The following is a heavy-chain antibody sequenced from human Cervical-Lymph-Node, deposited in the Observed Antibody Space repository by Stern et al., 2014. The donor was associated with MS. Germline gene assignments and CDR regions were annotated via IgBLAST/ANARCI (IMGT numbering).Heavy chain of an antibody. D-gene: IGHD2-15*01. V-gene: IGHV3-11*01. CDR3: ARDPTPHCSGNSCLSPFFDF. Sequence: VQLLESGGGLVKPGGSLRLSCAASGFTFSDYYMAWIRQAPGKGPEFLSYISGSGTTMYYADSVRGRFAISRDNGRNSVFLQLYSLRDEDTAVYYCARDPTPHCSGNSCLSPFFDFWGQGTLVTVSS. CDR2: ISGSGTTM. CDR1: GFTFSDYY. J-gene: IGHJ4*02.